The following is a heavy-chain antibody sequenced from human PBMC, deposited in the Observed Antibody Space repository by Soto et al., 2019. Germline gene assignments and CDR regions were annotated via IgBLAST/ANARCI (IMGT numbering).Heavy chain of an antibody. CDR2: IYPGDSDT. V-gene: IGHV5-51*01. D-gene: IGHD3-22*01. Sequence: GSLKISCKGSGYSFTSYWIGWVRQMPGKGLEWMGIIYPGDSDTRYSPSFQGQVTISADKSISTAYLQWSSLKASDTAMYYCARHPDYYDSSGYAGAFDIWGQGTMVTGSS. CDR3: ARHPDYYDSSGYAGAFDI. J-gene: IGHJ3*02. CDR1: GYSFTSYW.